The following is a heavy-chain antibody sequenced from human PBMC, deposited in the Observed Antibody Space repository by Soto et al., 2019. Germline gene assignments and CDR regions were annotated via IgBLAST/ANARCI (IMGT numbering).Heavy chain of an antibody. V-gene: IGHV5-51*01. CDR2: IYPGDSDT. CDR1: GYSFTSYW. J-gene: IGHJ4*02. CDR3: ARAEDLCSSTSCPDADFDY. D-gene: IGHD2-2*01. Sequence: GESLKISCKGSGYSFTSYWIGWVRQMPGKGLEWMGIIYPGDSDTRYSPSFQGQVTISADKSISTAYLQWSSLKASDTAMYYCARAEDLCSSTSCPDADFDYWGQGTLVTVSS.